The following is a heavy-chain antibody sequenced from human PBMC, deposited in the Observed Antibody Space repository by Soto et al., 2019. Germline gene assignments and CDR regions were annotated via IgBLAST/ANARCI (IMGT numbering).Heavy chain of an antibody. D-gene: IGHD3-16*01. CDR1: GFTFSSYA. V-gene: IGHV3-23*01. Sequence: PGGSLRLSCAASGFTFSSYAMSWVRQAPGKGLEWVSAISGSGGSTYYADSVKGRFTISRDNSKNTLYLQMNSLRAEDTAVYYCAKDQESWGPKNYYYYYGMDVWGQGTTVTVSS. CDR3: AKDQESWGPKNYYYYYGMDV. CDR2: ISGSGGST. J-gene: IGHJ6*02.